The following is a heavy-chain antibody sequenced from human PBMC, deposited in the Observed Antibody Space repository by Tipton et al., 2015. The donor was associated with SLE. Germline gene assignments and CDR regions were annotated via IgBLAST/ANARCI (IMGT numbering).Heavy chain of an antibody. CDR2: IYYSGST. J-gene: IGHJ4*02. Sequence: TLSLTCTVSGGSISSYYWSWIRQPPGKGLEWIGYIYYSGSTNYNPSLKSRVTISVDTSKNQFSLKLSSVTAADTAVYYCVRPGGGFDYWGQGTLVTVSS. CDR1: GGSISSYY. CDR3: VRPGGGFDY. D-gene: IGHD2-15*01. V-gene: IGHV4-59*08.